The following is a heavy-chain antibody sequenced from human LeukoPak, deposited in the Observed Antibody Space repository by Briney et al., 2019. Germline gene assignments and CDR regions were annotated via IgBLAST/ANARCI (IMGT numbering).Heavy chain of an antibody. J-gene: IGHJ5*02. Sequence: GESLRISFNGSGYSFTSYWISWVRQMPGKGLEWMGRIDPSDSYTNYSPSFQGHVTISADKSISTAYLQWSSLKASDTAMYYCARLSAYCGGDCYSPINWFDPWGQGTLVTVSS. CDR2: IDPSDSYT. D-gene: IGHD2-21*02. CDR1: GYSFTSYW. V-gene: IGHV5-10-1*01. CDR3: ARLSAYCGGDCYSPINWFDP.